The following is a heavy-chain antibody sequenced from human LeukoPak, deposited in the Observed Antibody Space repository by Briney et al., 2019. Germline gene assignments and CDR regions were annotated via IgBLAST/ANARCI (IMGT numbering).Heavy chain of an antibody. CDR3: AKDGGPAMVRGIAGY. CDR2: IRYDGSNK. J-gene: IGHJ4*02. V-gene: IGHV3-30*02. CDR1: GFTFSSYG. D-gene: IGHD3-10*01. Sequence: GGSLRLSYAASGFTFSSYGMHWVRQAPGKGLEWVAFIRYDGSNKYYADSVKGRFIISRDNSKNTLYLQMNSLRAEDTAVYYCAKDGGPAMVRGIAGYWGQGTLVTVSS.